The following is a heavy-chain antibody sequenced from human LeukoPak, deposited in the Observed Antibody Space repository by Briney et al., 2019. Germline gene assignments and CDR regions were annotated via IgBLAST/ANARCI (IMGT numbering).Heavy chain of an antibody. CDR2: ISSGGGST. D-gene: IGHD3-10*01. V-gene: IGHV3-23*01. J-gene: IGHJ4*02. CDR1: GFTFSSYA. CDR3: AKDVGGYYFTYWSGCFDH. Sequence: GGSLILSCAGSGFTFSSYAMSWVRHAPGKGLEWVSGISSGGGSTYYADSVKGRFTISRDNSKNTLDLEMNSLRAEDTAVYYCAKDVGGYYFTYWSGCFDHWGQGTLVTVSS.